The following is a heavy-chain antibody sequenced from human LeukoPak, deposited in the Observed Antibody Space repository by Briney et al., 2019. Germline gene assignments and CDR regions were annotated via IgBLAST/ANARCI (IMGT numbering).Heavy chain of an antibody. Sequence: GGSLRLSCAASGFTFSSYAMHWVRQAPGKGLEWVANIKFDGREEYYVDSVKGRFTISRDNAKNSVYLQLNSLRVEDTAVYYCKSGGAAPGSFDNWGQGTLVTVSP. CDR1: GFTFSSYA. J-gene: IGHJ4*02. CDR3: KSGGAAPGSFDN. D-gene: IGHD6-13*01. V-gene: IGHV3-7*01. CDR2: IKFDGREE.